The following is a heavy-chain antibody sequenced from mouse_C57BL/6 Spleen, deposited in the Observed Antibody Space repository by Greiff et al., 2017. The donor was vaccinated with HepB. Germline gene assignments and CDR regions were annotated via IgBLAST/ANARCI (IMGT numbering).Heavy chain of an antibody. V-gene: IGHV1-5*01. J-gene: IGHJ3*01. CDR2: IYPGNSDT. CDR1: GYTFTSYW. Sequence: EVQLQQSGTVLARPGASVKMSCKTSGYTFTSYWMHWVKQRPGQGLEWIGAIYPGNSDTSYNQKFKGKAKLTAVTSASTAYMELSSLTNEDSAVYYCTRSPIYYDYEGWFAYWGQGTLVTVSA. CDR3: TRSPIYYDYEGWFAY. D-gene: IGHD2-4*01.